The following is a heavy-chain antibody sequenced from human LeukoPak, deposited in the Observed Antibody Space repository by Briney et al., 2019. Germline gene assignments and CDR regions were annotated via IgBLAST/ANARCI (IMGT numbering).Heavy chain of an antibody. D-gene: IGHD5-24*01. Sequence: PGGSLRLSCAASGFTFSSYAMHWVRQAPGRGLEWVAVIASDGRDKHCTDSVKGRFTISRDNSKNTLYLQMNSLRAEDTAVYYCAKDLTVEMATIDLGQGTLVTVSS. V-gene: IGHV3-30*18. CDR3: AKDLTVEMATID. CDR2: IASDGRDK. CDR1: GFTFSSYA. J-gene: IGHJ4*02.